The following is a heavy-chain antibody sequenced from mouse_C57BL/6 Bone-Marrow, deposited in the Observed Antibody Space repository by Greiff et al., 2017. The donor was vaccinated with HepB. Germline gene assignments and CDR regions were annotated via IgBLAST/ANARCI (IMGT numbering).Heavy chain of an antibody. Sequence: QVQLKQSGPGLVQPSQSLSITCTVSGFSLTSYGVHWVRQSPGKGLEWLGVIWSGGSTDYNAAFISRLSISKDNSKSQVFFKMNSLQADDTAIYYCARGYGRYFDVWGTGTTVTVSS. D-gene: IGHD1-1*01. CDR2: IWSGGST. CDR1: GFSLTSYG. J-gene: IGHJ1*03. CDR3: ARGYGRYFDV. V-gene: IGHV2-2*01.